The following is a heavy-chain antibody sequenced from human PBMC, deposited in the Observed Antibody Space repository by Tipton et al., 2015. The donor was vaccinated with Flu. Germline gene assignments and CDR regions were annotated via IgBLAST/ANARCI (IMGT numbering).Heavy chain of an antibody. V-gene: IGHV3-48*03. D-gene: IGHD7-27*01. CDR2: ISSTGNTI. Sequence: SLRLSCATSGFTFSSYEMNWVRLAPGKGLEWVSYISSTGNTISYADSVKGRFTISRDNAKKSLSLQMSSLRAEDTAVYYCASLTGDDYWGQGTLVTVSS. J-gene: IGHJ4*02. CDR3: ASLTGDDY. CDR1: GFTFSSYE.